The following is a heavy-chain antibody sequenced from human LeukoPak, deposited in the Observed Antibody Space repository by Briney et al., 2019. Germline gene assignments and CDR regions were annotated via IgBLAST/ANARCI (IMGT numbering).Heavy chain of an antibody. J-gene: IGHJ4*02. CDR3: AKGGATSASPSDY. V-gene: IGHV3-23*01. CDR1: GFTFSSYA. CDR2: ISSSGIST. Sequence: PGGSLRLSCAASGFTFSSYAMSWVRQAPGKGLEWVSSISSSGISTYYTDSVKGRFTISRDNSKNTLYLQMSSLRAEDTVVYYCAKGGATSASPSDYWGQGTLATVSS. D-gene: IGHD1-26*01.